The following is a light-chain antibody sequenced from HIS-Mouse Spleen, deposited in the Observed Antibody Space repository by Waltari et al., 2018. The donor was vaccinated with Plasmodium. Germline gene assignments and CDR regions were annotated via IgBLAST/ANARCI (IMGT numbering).Light chain of an antibody. CDR2: EGS. V-gene: IGLV2-23*01. Sequence: QSALTQPASVSGSPGQSITISCTGPSCDVGSYNLVSWYQQHPGKAPQLMIYEGSNRPSVVSTRFSGSNSGNTASLTISGLQAEDEADYYCCSYAGSSTCVVFGGGTKLTVL. CDR3: CSYAGSSTCVV. J-gene: IGLJ2*01. CDR1: SCDVGSYNL.